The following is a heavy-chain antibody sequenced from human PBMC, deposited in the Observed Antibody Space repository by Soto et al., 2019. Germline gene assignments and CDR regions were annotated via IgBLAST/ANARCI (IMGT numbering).Heavy chain of an antibody. V-gene: IGHV4-31*03. CDR1: GVSIRSGGYY. Sequence: SETLSLTCTVSGVSIRSGGYYWSWIRQHPGKGLEWIGYIYYSGSTYYNPSLKSRVTISVDTSKNQFSLKLSSVTAADTAVYYCAMWSLTTVTPNFDYWGQGTLVTVSS. J-gene: IGHJ4*02. D-gene: IGHD4-17*01. CDR3: AMWSLTTVTPNFDY. CDR2: IYYSGST.